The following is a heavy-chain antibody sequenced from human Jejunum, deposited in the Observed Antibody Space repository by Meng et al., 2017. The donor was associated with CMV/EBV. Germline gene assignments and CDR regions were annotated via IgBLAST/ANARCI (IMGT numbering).Heavy chain of an antibody. J-gene: IGHJ4*02. CDR3: ASSAPHRSYYGSGTYDWFFDY. D-gene: IGHD3-10*01. Sequence: YVSTWVRPAPGQGLEWMGWISAYNGNTNYAQKLQGRVTMTIDTPTTTVYMELKRLRSDDTAVYYCASSAPHRSYYGSGTYDWFFDYWGQGTLVTVSS. V-gene: IGHV1-18*04. CDR2: ISAYNGNT. CDR1: YV.